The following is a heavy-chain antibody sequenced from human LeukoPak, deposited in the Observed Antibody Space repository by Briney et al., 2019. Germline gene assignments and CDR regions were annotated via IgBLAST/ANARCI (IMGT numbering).Heavy chain of an antibody. CDR2: ISYDGSNK. CDR1: GFTLSDHY. V-gene: IGHV3-30-3*01. CDR3: ARGGHCSSTSCYSLRFLEWLIFDY. Sequence: SGGSLRLSCAAAGFTLSDHYVDWVRQAPGKGLEWVAVISYDGSNKYYADSVKGRFTISRDNSKNTLYLQMNSLRAEDTAVYYCARGGHCSSTSCYSLRFLEWLIFDYWGQGTLVTVSS. D-gene: IGHD2-2*02. J-gene: IGHJ4*01.